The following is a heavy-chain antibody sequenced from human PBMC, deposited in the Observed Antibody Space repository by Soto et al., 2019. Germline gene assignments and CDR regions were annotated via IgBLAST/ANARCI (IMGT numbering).Heavy chain of an antibody. D-gene: IGHD3-3*01. CDR2: ISGSGGST. J-gene: IGHJ4*02. V-gene: IGHV3-23*01. CDR1: GFTFSSYA. Sequence: GGSLRLSCAASGFTFSSYAMSWVRQAPGKGLEWVSAISGSGGSTYYADSVKGRFTISRDNSKNTLYLQMNSLRAEDTAVYYCAKTQTDFWSGFLPPVQRGYYFDYWGQGTLVTVSS. CDR3: AKTQTDFWSGFLPPVQRGYYFDY.